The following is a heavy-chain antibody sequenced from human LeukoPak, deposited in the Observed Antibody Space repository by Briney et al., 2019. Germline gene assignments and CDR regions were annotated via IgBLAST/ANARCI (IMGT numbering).Heavy chain of an antibody. CDR2: ISAYNGNT. CDR1: GYTFTSYG. D-gene: IGHD3-22*01. V-gene: IGHV1-18*01. J-gene: IGHJ3*02. Sequence: ASVKDSCKASGYTFTSYGISWVRQAPGQGLEWMGWISAYNGNTNYAQKLQGRVTMTTDTSTSTAYMELSSLRSEDTAVYYCAREITSMIVVVHDAFDIWGQGTMVTVSS. CDR3: AREITSMIVVVHDAFDI.